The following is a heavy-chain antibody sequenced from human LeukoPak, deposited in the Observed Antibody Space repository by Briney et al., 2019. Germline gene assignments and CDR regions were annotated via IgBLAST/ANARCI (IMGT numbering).Heavy chain of an antibody. D-gene: IGHD2-8*01. V-gene: IGHV4-59*01. CDR3: ARGGVMLDY. CDR1: GGSISSYY. J-gene: IGHJ4*02. Sequence: SETLSLTCTVSGGSISSYYWSWIRQLPGKGLEWVGYIYYSGSTNYNPSFESRVTISANTSKNKISLMESSVTAADTAVYYCARGGVMLDYWGRGTLVTVSS. CDR2: IYYSGST.